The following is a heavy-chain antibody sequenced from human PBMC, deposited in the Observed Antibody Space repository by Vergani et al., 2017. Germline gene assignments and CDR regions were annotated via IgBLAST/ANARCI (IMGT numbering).Heavy chain of an antibody. Sequence: QVQLVQSGAEVKKPGASVKVSCKASGYTFTGYYMPWVRQAPGQGLEWMGWINPNSGGTNYAQKFQGRVTMTRDTSISTAYMELSRLRSDDTAVYYCARGAYCGGDCYSPIDYWGQGTLVTVSS. CDR3: ARGAYCGGDCYSPIDY. D-gene: IGHD2-21*01. CDR2: INPNSGGT. CDR1: GYTFTGYY. J-gene: IGHJ4*02. V-gene: IGHV1-2*02.